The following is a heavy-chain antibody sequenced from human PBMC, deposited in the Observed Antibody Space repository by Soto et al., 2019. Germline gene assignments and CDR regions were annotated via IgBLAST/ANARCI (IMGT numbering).Heavy chain of an antibody. D-gene: IGHD5-12*01. CDR3: ARGGSNGYGDYYYYYMDV. Sequence: SETLSLTCTVSGGSITTYYWSWIRQPPGKGLEWIGYIYYSGNTNYNPSLKSRVTISVDTSKNQFSVKLSSVTAADTAVYYWARGGSNGYGDYYYYYMDVWGKGTTVTVSS. J-gene: IGHJ6*03. V-gene: IGHV4-59*01. CDR2: IYYSGNT. CDR1: GGSITTYY.